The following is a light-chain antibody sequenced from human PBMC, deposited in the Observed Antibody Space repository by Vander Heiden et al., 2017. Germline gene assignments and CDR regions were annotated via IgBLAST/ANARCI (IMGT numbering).Light chain of an antibody. CDR1: QSDSSSY. CDR3: QQYGSSPIT. J-gene: IGKJ5*01. CDR2: DAS. Sequence: ILLTQSPATLSVSPGEPATLSRGASQSDSSSYLAWYQQKPGLAPKLLIYDASSRATGIPDRFSGSGSGTDFTLNISRVEPEDFAVYYCQQYGSSPITFGQGTRLEIK. V-gene: IGKV3D-20*01.